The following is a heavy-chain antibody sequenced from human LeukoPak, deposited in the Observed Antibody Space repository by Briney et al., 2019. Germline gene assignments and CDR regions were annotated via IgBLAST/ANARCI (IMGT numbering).Heavy chain of an antibody. Sequence: SETLSLTCTVSGGSISSYYWSWVRQPPGKGLGWIGYIYYSGRTNYNPSLKSRVTISVYTSKNQFSLKLCSVTAADTAVYYCARDGGGGTTWGQGTLVTVSS. CDR2: IYYSGRT. J-gene: IGHJ4*02. CDR3: ARDGGGGTT. V-gene: IGHV4-59*01. CDR1: GGSISSYY. D-gene: IGHD4-17*01.